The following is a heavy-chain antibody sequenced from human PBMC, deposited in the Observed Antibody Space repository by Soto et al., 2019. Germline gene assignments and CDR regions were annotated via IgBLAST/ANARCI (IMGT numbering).Heavy chain of an antibody. V-gene: IGHV1-69*06. CDR2: IIPIFGTA. D-gene: IGHD3-22*01. CDR3: AGDSSGYNHDAFDS. J-gene: IGHJ3*02. Sequence: QVQLVQSGAEVKKPGSSVKVSCKASGGTFSSYAISWVRQAPGQGLEWMGGIIPIFGTANYAQKFQGRVTITADKSTSTAHMGLSSLRSEDTAVYYCAGDSSGYNHDAFDSWGQGTMVTVSS. CDR1: GGTFSSYA.